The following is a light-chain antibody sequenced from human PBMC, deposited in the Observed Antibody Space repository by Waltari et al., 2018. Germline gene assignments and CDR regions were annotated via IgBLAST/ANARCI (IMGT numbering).Light chain of an antibody. V-gene: IGLV2-14*01. CDR2: EVS. CDR3: SSYTSSSTRV. Sequence: QSALTQPASVSGSPGPSITISCTGTSSDVGGYNYFSWSQQPPGKAPKLMIYEVSNRPSGVSNRFSGSKSGNTASLTISGLQAEDEADYYCSSYTSSSTRVFGGGTKLTVL. J-gene: IGLJ3*02. CDR1: SSDVGGYNY.